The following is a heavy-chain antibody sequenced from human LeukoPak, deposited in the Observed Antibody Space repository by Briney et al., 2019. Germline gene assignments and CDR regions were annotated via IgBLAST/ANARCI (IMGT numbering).Heavy chain of an antibody. CDR3: AKDRSGSYSYFDY. CDR1: GFTFSSYG. D-gene: IGHD3-10*01. J-gene: IGHJ4*02. Sequence: GGSLRLSCAASGFTFSSYGMHWVRQAPGKGPEWVAFIRYDGSNKYYADSVKGRFTISRDNSKSTLYLQMNSLRAEDTAVYYCAKDRSGSYSYFDYWGQGTLVTVSS. CDR2: IRYDGSNK. V-gene: IGHV3-30*02.